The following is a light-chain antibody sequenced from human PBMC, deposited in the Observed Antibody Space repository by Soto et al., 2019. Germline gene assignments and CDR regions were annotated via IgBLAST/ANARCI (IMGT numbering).Light chain of an antibody. V-gene: IGKV3-20*01. J-gene: IGKJ1*01. CDR3: QQYGSSPPT. CDR2: GAS. Sequence: EIVLTQSPGTLYLSPGERATLSCRASQSVSSSYLAWYKQKHGQAPRLLIYGASSRATGLPDRFSGSGSGTDFPLTISRLEPEDVAVYYCQQYGSSPPTFGQGTKVELK. CDR1: QSVSSSY.